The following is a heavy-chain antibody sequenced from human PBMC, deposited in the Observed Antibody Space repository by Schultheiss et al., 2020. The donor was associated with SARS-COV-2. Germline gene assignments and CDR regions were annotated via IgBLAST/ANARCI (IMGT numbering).Heavy chain of an antibody. CDR3: ARTWTQLVGPAY. CDR2: ISSSSSYI. CDR1: GFTFSSYS. J-gene: IGHJ4*02. D-gene: IGHD6-6*01. V-gene: IGHV3-21*04. Sequence: GGSLRLSCAASGFTFSSYSMNWVRQAPGKGLEWVSSISSSSSYIYYADSVKGRFTISRDTARNSLYLQMNSLRAEDTAVYYCARTWTQLVGPAYWGQGTRVTVSS.